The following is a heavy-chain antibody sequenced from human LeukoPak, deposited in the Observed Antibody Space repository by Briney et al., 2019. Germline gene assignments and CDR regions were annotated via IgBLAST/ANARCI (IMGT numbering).Heavy chain of an antibody. Sequence: PGGSLRLSCATSGFSFSRYWMHWVRQAPGKGLMWVSRINEDGTKINYADSVKGRFTISRDNAKNTLYLQMHSARVEDTAVYYCARGGFEPVDYWGQGTLVTVSS. V-gene: IGHV3-74*01. CDR3: ARGGFEPVDY. CDR2: INEDGTKI. CDR1: GFSFSRYW. D-gene: IGHD3-16*01. J-gene: IGHJ4*02.